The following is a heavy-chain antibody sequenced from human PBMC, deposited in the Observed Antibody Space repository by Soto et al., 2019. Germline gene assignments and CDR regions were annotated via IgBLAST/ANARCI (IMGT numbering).Heavy chain of an antibody. J-gene: IGHJ3*02. D-gene: IGHD1-1*01. CDR2: IKNKADGGTT. Sequence: EEHLVESGGGLVKRGESLRLSCAASLLNFNIAWLSWVRQAPGKGLEWVGRIKNKADGGTTANGAPVKDRFTISRDDSKSFKYLEMNGLKTADTPMYYCTSMYDRGAFQIWGQVTMVTVSS. CDR1: LLNFNIAW. CDR3: TSMYDRGAFQI. V-gene: IGHV3-15*01.